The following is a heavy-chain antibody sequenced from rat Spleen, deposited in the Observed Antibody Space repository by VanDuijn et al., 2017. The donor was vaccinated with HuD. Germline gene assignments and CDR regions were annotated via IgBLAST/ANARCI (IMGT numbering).Heavy chain of an antibody. V-gene: IGHV5-29*01. CDR2: ISYDGSST. CDR3: TRGGYFRY. D-gene: IGHD2-5*01. J-gene: IGHJ2*01. Sequence: EGQLVESGGGLVQPGRSMILPCAASGPSCSNYGTARVRQAPTKGLEWVATISYDGSSTYYRDSVKGRFTISRDTAQNILYLQMNSPRSEDTATYYCTRGGYFRYWGQGVMVTVSS. CDR1: GPSCSNYG.